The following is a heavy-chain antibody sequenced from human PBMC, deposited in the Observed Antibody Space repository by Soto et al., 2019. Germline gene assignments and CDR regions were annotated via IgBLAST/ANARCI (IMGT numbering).Heavy chain of an antibody. V-gene: IGHV1-46*01. CDR1: GYSFTNYY. D-gene: IGHD3-9*01. CDR2: IHPSGGST. J-gene: IGHJ6*02. Sequence: GASVKVSCKASGYSFTNYYMHWVRQAPGQGFEWMGIIHPSGGSTNYAQKFRGRVTMTRDTSTSTVYMELSSLRSDDTAVYYSARERGVLRYFDWSPQPYYYYGMDVWGQGTSVTVSS. CDR3: ARERGVLRYFDWSPQPYYYYGMDV.